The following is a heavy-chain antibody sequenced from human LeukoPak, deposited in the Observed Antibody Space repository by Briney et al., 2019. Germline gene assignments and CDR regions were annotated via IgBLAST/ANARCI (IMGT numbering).Heavy chain of an antibody. Sequence: PGGSLRLSCAASGFTFSSYAMHWVRQAPGKGLEWVAVISYDGSNKYYADSVKGRFTISRDNSKNTLYLQMNSLRAEDTAVYYCARALVVVVIGASPGGFDYWGQGTLVTVSS. CDR3: ARALVVVVIGASPGGFDY. CDR2: ISYDGSNK. V-gene: IGHV3-30-3*01. CDR1: GFTFSSYA. D-gene: IGHD2-2*01. J-gene: IGHJ4*02.